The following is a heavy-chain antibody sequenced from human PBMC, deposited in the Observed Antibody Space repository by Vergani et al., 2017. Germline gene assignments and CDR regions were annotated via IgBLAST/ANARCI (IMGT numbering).Heavy chain of an antibody. CDR1: GFTFGSYS. D-gene: IGHD2-2*01. CDR2: ISSSSSYR. V-gene: IGHV3-21*01. CDR3: ASGVPGYQLATQYFQH. J-gene: IGHJ1*01. Sequence: EVLLVESGGDLVQPGGSLRLSCVASGFTFGSYSMNWVRQAPGKGLEWVSFISSSSSYRYYADSVKGRFTISRDNGEYSLLLQMNSLRPEDTAVYYCASGVPGYQLATQYFQHWGQGTLVTVSS.